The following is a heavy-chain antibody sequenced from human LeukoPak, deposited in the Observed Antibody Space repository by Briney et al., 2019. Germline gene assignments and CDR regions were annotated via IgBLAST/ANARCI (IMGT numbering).Heavy chain of an antibody. J-gene: IGHJ6*04. CDR3: ARETGGDNYYYYGMDV. V-gene: IGHV3-30*04. CDR1: GFTFRSYA. Sequence: GRSLRLSCAASGFTFRSYAMHWVRQAPGKGLEWVAVISYDGSNKYYADSVKGRFTISRDNSKNTLYLQMNSLRAEDTAVYYCARETGGDNYYYYGMDVWGKGTTVTVSS. D-gene: IGHD1-26*01. CDR2: ISYDGSNK.